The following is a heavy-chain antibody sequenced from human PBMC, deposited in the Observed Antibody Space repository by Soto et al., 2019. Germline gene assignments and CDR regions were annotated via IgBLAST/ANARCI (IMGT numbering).Heavy chain of an antibody. J-gene: IGHJ4*02. D-gene: IGHD7-27*01. V-gene: IGHV3-74*03. CDR2: INSDESNT. CDR1: VFTFSSYW. CDR3: TKGGTSTSYWGLFDY. Sequence: PGGSLRLSCAASVFTFSSYWMHWVRQAPGGELEWVSRINSDESNTMYADSVKGRFTISRDNAKNTLYLQMDSLRADDTAVYYCTKGGTSTSYWGLFDYWGQGTLVTVS.